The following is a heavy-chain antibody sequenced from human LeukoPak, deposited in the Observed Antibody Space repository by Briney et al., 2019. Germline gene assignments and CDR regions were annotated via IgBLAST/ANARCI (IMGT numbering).Heavy chain of an antibody. V-gene: IGHV3-7*03. J-gene: IGHJ3*01. D-gene: IGHD3-16*01. CDR3: AKSRRTGTWGDSFGV. CDR2: IKQDGSEK. CDR1: GFTFSSNW. Sequence: YPGGSLRLSCAASGFTFSSNWMSWVRQAPGKGLEWVANIKQDGSEKYYVDSVKGRFTISRDNAKNSLYLQMNSLRADDTAVYYCAKSRRTGTWGDSFGVWGPGTMVTVSS.